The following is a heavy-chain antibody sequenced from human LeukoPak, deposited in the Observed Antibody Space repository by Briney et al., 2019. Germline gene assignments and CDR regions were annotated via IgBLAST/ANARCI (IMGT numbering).Heavy chain of an antibody. D-gene: IGHD3-9*01. CDR1: GFSLSTSGVG. CDR2: IYWDDGK. J-gene: IGHJ4*02. CDR3: AHRLAHYDILTGYSDHFDY. V-gene: IGHV2-5*02. Sequence: SGPTLVKPTQTLTLTCTFSGFSLSTSGVGVGWIRQPPGKALEWLALIYWDDGKRYSPSLKSRLTITKDTSKNQVVLTMTNMDPVDTATYYCAHRLAHYDILTGYSDHFDYWGQGTLVTVSS.